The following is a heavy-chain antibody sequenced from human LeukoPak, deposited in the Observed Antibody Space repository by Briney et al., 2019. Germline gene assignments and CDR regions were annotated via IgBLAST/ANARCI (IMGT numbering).Heavy chain of an antibody. CDR2: ISYSGST. D-gene: IGHD5-12*01. Sequence: SETLSLTCTVSGGSISSSSYYWGWIRQPPGQGLEWFGYISYSGSTNYNPSLKSRVTISVDTSKSQFSLKLNSVTAADTAVYYCARQSQYSGSQAPDYWGQGTLVTVSS. CDR1: GGSISSSSYY. V-gene: IGHV4-61*05. CDR3: ARQSQYSGSQAPDY. J-gene: IGHJ4*02.